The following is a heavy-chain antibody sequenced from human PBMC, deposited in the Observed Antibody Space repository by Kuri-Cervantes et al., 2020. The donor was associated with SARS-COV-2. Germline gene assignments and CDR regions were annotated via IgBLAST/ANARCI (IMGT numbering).Heavy chain of an antibody. CDR1: GYTFTGYY. CDR3: ARGLADIDEYGYSDQPEYFQH. CDR2: INPNSGGT. Sequence: ASVKVSCKASGYTFTGYYMHWARQAPGQGLEWMGWINPNSGGTNYAQKFQGWVTMTRDTSISTVYMELSRLRSDDTAVYYCARGLADIDEYGYSDQPEYFQHWGQGTLVTVSS. V-gene: IGHV1-2*04. D-gene: IGHD2-15*01. J-gene: IGHJ1*01.